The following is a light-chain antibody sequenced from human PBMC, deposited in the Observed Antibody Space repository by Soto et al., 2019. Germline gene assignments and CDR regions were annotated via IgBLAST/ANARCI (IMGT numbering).Light chain of an antibody. Sequence: QSALTQPASVSGSPGQSITISCTGTSSDVGAYNFVSWHQQHPGKAPKLMIYNVYDRPSGISFRFSGSKSGNTASLTISGLQSGDEADYYCSSFTGTTSLGVFGGGTKLTVL. J-gene: IGLJ3*02. CDR2: NVY. V-gene: IGLV2-14*03. CDR1: SSDVGAYNF. CDR3: SSFTGTTSLGV.